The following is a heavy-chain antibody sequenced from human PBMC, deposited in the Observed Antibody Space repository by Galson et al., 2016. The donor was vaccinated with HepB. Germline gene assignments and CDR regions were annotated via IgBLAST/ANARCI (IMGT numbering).Heavy chain of an antibody. CDR2: IYSDGRT. CDR3: AHNNGWYGRGYFDY. CDR1: GDTVSTDY. D-gene: IGHD6-19*01. V-gene: IGHV3-66*01. J-gene: IGHJ4*02. Sequence: SLRLSCAASGDTVSTDYMRWVRQAPGKGLEWVSVIYSDGRTYYADSVEGRFTISRDNSKNTLYLQMNNLRAEDTAVYYCAHNNGWYGRGYFDYWGQGTLVTVSS.